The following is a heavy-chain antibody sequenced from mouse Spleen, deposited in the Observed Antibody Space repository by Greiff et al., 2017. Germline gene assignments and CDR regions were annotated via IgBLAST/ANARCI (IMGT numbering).Heavy chain of an antibody. Sequence: EVKLMESGGGLVQPGGSRKLSCAASGFTFRSFGMHWVRQAPEKGLEWVAYISSGSSTIYYAGTVKGRFTISRDNPKNTLFLQMTSLRSEDTAMYYCAREGMITTGFAYWGQGTLVTVSA. CDR1: GFTFRSFG. CDR2: ISSGSSTI. D-gene: IGHD2-4*01. V-gene: IGHV5-17*02. J-gene: IGHJ3*01. CDR3: AREGMITTGFAY.